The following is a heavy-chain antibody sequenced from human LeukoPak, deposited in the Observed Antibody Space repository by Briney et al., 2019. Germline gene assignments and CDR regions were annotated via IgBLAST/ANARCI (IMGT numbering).Heavy chain of an antibody. CDR1: GSSFTSYW. Sequence: GESLKISCKGSGSSFTSYWISWVRQLPGKGLEWMGRIDPSDSYTKYSPSFQGHVTISADESISTAYLQWSSLKASDTAMYYCATTIEYSSSSAEYFQHWGQGTLVTVSS. D-gene: IGHD6-6*01. CDR2: IDPSDSYT. J-gene: IGHJ1*01. V-gene: IGHV5-10-1*01. CDR3: ATTIEYSSSSAEYFQH.